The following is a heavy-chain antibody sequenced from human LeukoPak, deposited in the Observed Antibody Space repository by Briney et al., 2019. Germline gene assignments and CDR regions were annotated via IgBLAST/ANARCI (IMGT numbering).Heavy chain of an antibody. CDR2: INPNNGGT. Sequence: ASVKVSCKASGYSFTSHYMHWVRQAPGQGLEWMGWINPNNGGTNYAQKFQGRVTMTRDASISTAYMDLSSLRSDDTAVYYCARETRQYYYDSSGYYCVWGQGTLVTVSS. CDR3: ARETRQYYYDSSGYYCV. D-gene: IGHD3-22*01. CDR1: GYSFTSHY. V-gene: IGHV1-2*02. J-gene: IGHJ4*02.